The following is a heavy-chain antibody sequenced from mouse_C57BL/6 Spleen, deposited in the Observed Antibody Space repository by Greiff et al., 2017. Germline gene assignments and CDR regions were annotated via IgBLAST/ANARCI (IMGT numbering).Heavy chain of an antibody. D-gene: IGHD2-5*01. CDR1: GFTFTTYA. V-gene: IGHV10-3*01. Sequence: EVQGVESGGGLVQPKGSLKLSCAASGFTFTTYAMHWVRQAPGKGLEWVARIRSKSSNYATYYADSVKDRFTISRDDSQSMLYLQMNNLKTEDTAMYYCGRDPYYSNYEAMDYWGQGTSVTVSS. J-gene: IGHJ4*01. CDR2: IRSKSSNYAT. CDR3: GRDPYYSNYEAMDY.